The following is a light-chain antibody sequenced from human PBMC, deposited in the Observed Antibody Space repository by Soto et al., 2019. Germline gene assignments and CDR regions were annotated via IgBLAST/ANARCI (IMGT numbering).Light chain of an antibody. CDR1: QSINRW. V-gene: IGKV1-5*01. CDR2: YAS. CDR3: QQYKSWWT. Sequence: IQMTQSPSTLSASVGDRVTITCRASQSINRWLAWYQQRPGKAPRLLIYYASTLESGVPSRFSGSESGTEFTLTISGLHPDDFATYYCQQYKSWWTFGQGTKVEMK. J-gene: IGKJ1*01.